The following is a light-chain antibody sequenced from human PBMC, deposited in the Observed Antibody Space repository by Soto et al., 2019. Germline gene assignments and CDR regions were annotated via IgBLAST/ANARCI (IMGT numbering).Light chain of an antibody. CDR1: SSDVGAFNY. J-gene: IGLJ1*01. CDR3: SSYTTRNTEV. V-gene: IGLV2-14*03. Sequence: QSVLTQPASVSGSPGQSISISCIGTSSDVGAFNYVSWYQHHPGKDPQLIIYDVTSRPSGVSNRFSASKSGNTASLTISGLQAEDEADYYCSSYTTRNTEVFGTGTKVTVL. CDR2: DVT.